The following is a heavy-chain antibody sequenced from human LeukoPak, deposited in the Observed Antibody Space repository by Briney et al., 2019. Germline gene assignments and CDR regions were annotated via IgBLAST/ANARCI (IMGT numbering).Heavy chain of an antibody. D-gene: IGHD5-18*01. Sequence: GGSLRLSCAASGFTFSKAWMTWVRQAPGKGLEWVGRIKSETDGGSTDYAAPVKGRFTISRDDSKNTLYLQMNSLKTEDTAVYYCTTDGGIHLWPFAAFDIWGQGTMVNVSS. CDR3: TTDGGIHLWPFAAFDI. CDR2: IKSETDGGST. CDR1: GFTFSKAW. J-gene: IGHJ3*02. V-gene: IGHV3-15*01.